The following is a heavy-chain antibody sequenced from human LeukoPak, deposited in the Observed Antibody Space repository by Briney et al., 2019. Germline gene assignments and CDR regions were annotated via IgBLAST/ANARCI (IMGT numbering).Heavy chain of an antibody. Sequence: GGSLRLSCAASGFTFSSYAMSWVRQAPGKGLEWVSAISGSGGSTYYADSVKGRFTISRDNSKNTLYLQMNSLRAEDTAVYYCAKDSMVGITMIVGPPDYWGQGTLVTVSS. CDR2: ISGSGGST. CDR3: AKDSMVGITMIVGPPDY. D-gene: IGHD3-22*01. J-gene: IGHJ4*02. V-gene: IGHV3-23*01. CDR1: GFTFSSYA.